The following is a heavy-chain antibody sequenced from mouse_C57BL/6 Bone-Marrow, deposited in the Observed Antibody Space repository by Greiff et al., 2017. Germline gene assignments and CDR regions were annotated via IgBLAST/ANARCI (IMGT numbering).Heavy chain of an antibody. CDR3: ARDYYYGSSPFAY. Sequence: EVMLVESGGGLVKPGGSLKLSCAASGFTFSDYGMHWVRQAPEKGLEWVAYISSGSSTIYYADTVKGRFTISSDNAKNTLFLQRTSLRSEDTAMYYCARDYYYGSSPFAYWGQGTLVTVSA. V-gene: IGHV5-17*01. CDR1: GFTFSDYG. J-gene: IGHJ3*01. CDR2: ISSGSSTI. D-gene: IGHD1-1*01.